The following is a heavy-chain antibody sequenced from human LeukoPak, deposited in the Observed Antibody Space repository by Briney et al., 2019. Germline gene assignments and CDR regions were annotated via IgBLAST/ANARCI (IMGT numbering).Heavy chain of an antibody. CDR2: LRGGGET. V-gene: IGHV3-23*01. Sequence: GGSLRLSCAAAGFTFSSYAMSWVRQAPARGLEWVSSLRGGGETFYADSVKGRFTLSRDESRNTVYLQMNNLRVEDTAVYFCAKASWVSSADAVLWGQGTLVTVSS. CDR3: AKASWVSSADAVL. CDR1: GFTFSSYA. D-gene: IGHD3-16*01. J-gene: IGHJ4*02.